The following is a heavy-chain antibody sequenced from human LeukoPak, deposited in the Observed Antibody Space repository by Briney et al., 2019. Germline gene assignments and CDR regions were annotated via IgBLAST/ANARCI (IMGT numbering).Heavy chain of an antibody. CDR1: GFTFSSYG. CDR3: AKDGPPVAFDY. J-gene: IGHJ4*02. CDR2: ISYDGSNK. D-gene: IGHD3/OR15-3a*01. Sequence: GRSLRLSCAASGFTFSSYGMHWVRQAPGKGLEWVAVISYDGSNKYYADSVKGRFTISRDNSKNTLDLQMNSLRAEDTAVYYCAKDGPPVAFDYWGQGTLVTVSS. V-gene: IGHV3-30*18.